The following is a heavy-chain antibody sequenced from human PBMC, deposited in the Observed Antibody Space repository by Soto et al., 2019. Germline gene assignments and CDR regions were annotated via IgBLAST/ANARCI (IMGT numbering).Heavy chain of an antibody. D-gene: IGHD4-17*01. J-gene: IGHJ3*02. Sequence: SETLSLTCAVYGGSLSGYYWTWIRQPPGTGLEWIGEINHSGSTNYNPSLKSRVTISVDTSKNQFSLKLSSVTASDTAVYYCARRYGYAFDIWGQGTMVTVS. CDR1: GGSLSGYY. CDR2: INHSGST. V-gene: IGHV4-34*01. CDR3: ARRYGYAFDI.